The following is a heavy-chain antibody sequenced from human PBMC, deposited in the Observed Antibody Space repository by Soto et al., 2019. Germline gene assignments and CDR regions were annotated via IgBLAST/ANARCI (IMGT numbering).Heavy chain of an antibody. D-gene: IGHD2-2*01. CDR2: IDPSDSYT. Sequence: GESLKISCKGSGYSFTSYWISWVRQMPGKGLEWMGRIDPSDSYTNYSPSFQGHVTISADKSISTAYLQWSSLKASDTAMYYCALRPNIVVVPAASRQDYYYYYGMDVWGQGTTVTVSS. J-gene: IGHJ6*02. V-gene: IGHV5-10-1*01. CDR1: GYSFTSYW. CDR3: ALRPNIVVVPAASRQDYYYYYGMDV.